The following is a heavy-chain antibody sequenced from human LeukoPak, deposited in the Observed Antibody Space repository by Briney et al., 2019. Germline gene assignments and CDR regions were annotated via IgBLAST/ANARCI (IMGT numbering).Heavy chain of an antibody. D-gene: IGHD5-18*01. CDR2: INPNSGGT. CDR1: GYTFTGYY. Sequence: ASVKVSCKASGYTFTGYYIHWVRQAPGQGLEWMGWINPNSGGTNYAQKFQGRVTMTRDTSISTAYMELSRLRSDDTAVYYCARDLGYSYAIDYWGQGTLVTVSS. V-gene: IGHV1-2*02. CDR3: ARDLGYSYAIDY. J-gene: IGHJ4*02.